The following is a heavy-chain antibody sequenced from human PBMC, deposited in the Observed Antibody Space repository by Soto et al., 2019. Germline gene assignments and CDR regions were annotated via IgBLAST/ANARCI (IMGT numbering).Heavy chain of an antibody. Sequence: EEQLVESGGGLVQPGGSLRLSCVASGFTFSDHWIHWVRQSPGQGLESISRVNMDGSVTDYADSVRGRFTISRDNAKNTLYLQMNSLRAEDTAVYYCARPRTKWYSGFDVWGQGTMVTVSS. J-gene: IGHJ3*01. D-gene: IGHD6-13*01. CDR1: GFTFSDHW. V-gene: IGHV3-74*01. CDR2: VNMDGSVT. CDR3: ARPRTKWYSGFDV.